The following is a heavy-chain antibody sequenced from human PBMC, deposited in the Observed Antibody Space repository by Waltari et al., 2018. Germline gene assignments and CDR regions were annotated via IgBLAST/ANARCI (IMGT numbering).Heavy chain of an antibody. V-gene: IGHV1-2*02. Sequence: QVQLVQSGAEVKTPGASVKVSCKASGYTFSAFYMHWVRQAPEQGLEWMGFINPNSGDTKYAQTFQGRVTMTRDMSITTAYMELSSLRSDDTAAYYCARGNPLHNGDRMIFAYWGQGALVAVSS. CDR2: INPNSGDT. J-gene: IGHJ4*02. CDR3: ARGNPLHNGDRMIFAY. CDR1: GYTFSAFY. D-gene: IGHD4-17*01.